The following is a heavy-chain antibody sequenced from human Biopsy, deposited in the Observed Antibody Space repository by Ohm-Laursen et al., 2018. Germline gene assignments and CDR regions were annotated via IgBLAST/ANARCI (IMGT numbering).Heavy chain of an antibody. D-gene: IGHD3-22*01. J-gene: IGHJ2*01. V-gene: IGHV4-59*01. CDR1: GDSISSYY. Sequence: ETLSLTCTVSGDSISSYYWSWIRQPPGKGLQWIGYVHYTGSTDYNPSLQSRVTISVDTSKNHFSLRLRSVTPADTAIYYCARDRGYYSDRTVPGYFDLWGRGTLVTVSS. CDR2: VHYTGST. CDR3: ARDRGYYSDRTVPGYFDL.